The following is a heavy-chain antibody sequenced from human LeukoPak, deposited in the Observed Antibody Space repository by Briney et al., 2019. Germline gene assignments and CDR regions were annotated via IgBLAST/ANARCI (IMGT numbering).Heavy chain of an antibody. V-gene: IGHV4-61*02. Sequence: PSQTLSLTCTVSGGSISSGSYYWSWIRQPAGKGLEWIGRIYTSGSTNYNPSLKSRVTISVDTSKNQFSLKLSSVPAADTPVYYCARATISGSASSPFDYWGQGTLVTVSS. J-gene: IGHJ4*02. CDR3: ARATISGSASSPFDY. CDR1: GGSISSGSYY. CDR2: IYTSGST. D-gene: IGHD5-12*01.